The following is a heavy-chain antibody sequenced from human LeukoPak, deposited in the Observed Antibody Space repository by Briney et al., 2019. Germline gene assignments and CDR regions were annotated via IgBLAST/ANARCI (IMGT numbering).Heavy chain of an antibody. CDR2: ISGSGGST. CDR3: AAGYCSGGSCYGGTVLDAFDI. V-gene: IGHV3-23*01. CDR1: GFTFSSYA. J-gene: IGHJ3*02. D-gene: IGHD2-15*01. Sequence: GGSLRLSCAASGFTFSSYAMSWVRQAPGKGLEWVSAISGSGGSTYYADSVKGRFTISRDNSKNTLYLQMNSLRAEDTAVYYCAAGYCSGGSCYGGTVLDAFDIWGQGTMVTVSS.